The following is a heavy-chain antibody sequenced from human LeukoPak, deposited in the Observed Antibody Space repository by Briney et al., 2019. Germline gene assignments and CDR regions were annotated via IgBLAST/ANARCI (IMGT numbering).Heavy chain of an antibody. Sequence: PSETLSLTCSVSGGSISSSSFYWGWIRQPPGKGLEWIGSISYSGSTYYNPSLKSRVTISVDTSKNQFSLKLSSVTAADTAVYYCARRIIRGVIGAFDIWGQGTMVTVSS. J-gene: IGHJ3*02. CDR2: ISYSGST. CDR3: ARRIIRGVIGAFDI. V-gene: IGHV4-39*01. CDR1: GGSISSSSFY. D-gene: IGHD3-10*01.